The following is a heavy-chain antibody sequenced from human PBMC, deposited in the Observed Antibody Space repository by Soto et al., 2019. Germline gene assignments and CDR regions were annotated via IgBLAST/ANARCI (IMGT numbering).Heavy chain of an antibody. Sequence: QVQLVQSGAEVKKPGASVKVSCKASGYTFTDYGISWVRQAPGQGLEWMGWISPYTGDTKYPQRLQGRVTVTADTSTSTAYMELRSLNSDDTAVYYCANTGGWNWFDPWGQGTLVSVSS. CDR1: GYTFTDYG. D-gene: IGHD6-19*01. J-gene: IGHJ5*02. CDR3: ANTGGWNWFDP. V-gene: IGHV1-18*01. CDR2: ISPYTGDT.